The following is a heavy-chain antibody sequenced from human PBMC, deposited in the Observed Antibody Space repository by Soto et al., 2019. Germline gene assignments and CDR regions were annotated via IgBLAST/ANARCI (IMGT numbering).Heavy chain of an antibody. D-gene: IGHD5-12*01. CDR1: GFTFSDYY. V-gene: IGHV3-11*03. CDR2: ISSSSSYT. Sequence: GGSLRLFCAASGFTFSDYYMSWIRQAPGKGLERVSYISSSSSYTNYADSVKGRFTISRDNAKNSLYLQMNSLRAEDTAVYYCARRGYSGYDQNIDYWGQGTLVTVSS. CDR3: ARRGYSGYDQNIDY. J-gene: IGHJ4*02.